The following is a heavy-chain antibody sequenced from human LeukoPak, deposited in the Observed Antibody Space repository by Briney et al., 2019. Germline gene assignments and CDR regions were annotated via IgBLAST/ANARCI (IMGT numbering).Heavy chain of an antibody. CDR3: ARSSKQQTDFEY. V-gene: IGHV3-21*01. CDR2: ISSSRNYV. D-gene: IGHD6-13*01. Sequence: GGSPRLSCAASGFTFSTYNMNWVRQAPGKGLEWVSSISSSRNYVYYADSMKGRFTISRDNAKNSLYLQINSLRAEDTAVYYCARSSKQQTDFEYWGQGTLVTVSS. J-gene: IGHJ4*02. CDR1: GFTFSTYN.